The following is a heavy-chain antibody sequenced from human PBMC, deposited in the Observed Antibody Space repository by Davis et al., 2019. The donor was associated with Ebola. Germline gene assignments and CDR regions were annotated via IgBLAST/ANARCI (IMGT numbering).Heavy chain of an antibody. CDR2: ITSTGSSR. CDR1: GFTFNTYE. CDR3: ARGSLLWFGESPPYGMDV. V-gene: IGHV3-48*03. D-gene: IGHD3-10*01. Sequence: GESLKISCAASGFTFNTYEMNWVRQAPGKGLEWVSYITSTGSSRYYADSVKGRFTISRDNVRNSLFLQMNSLRVEDTAVYYCARGSLLWFGESPPYGMDVWGQGTTVTVSS. J-gene: IGHJ6*02.